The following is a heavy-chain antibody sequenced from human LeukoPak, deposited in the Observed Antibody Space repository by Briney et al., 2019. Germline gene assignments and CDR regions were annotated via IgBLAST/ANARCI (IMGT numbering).Heavy chain of an antibody. CDR1: GFTFSSYA. V-gene: IGHV3-7*03. Sequence: GGSLRLSCAASGFTFSSYAMSWVRQAPGKGLEWVANIKQDGSEKYYVDSVKGRFTISRDNDKKSLYLQMNSLRAEDTAVYYCAKTVYDSDSYYYDFDYWGQGTLVTVSS. CDR2: IKQDGSEK. J-gene: IGHJ4*02. CDR3: AKTVYDSDSYYYDFDY. D-gene: IGHD3-22*01.